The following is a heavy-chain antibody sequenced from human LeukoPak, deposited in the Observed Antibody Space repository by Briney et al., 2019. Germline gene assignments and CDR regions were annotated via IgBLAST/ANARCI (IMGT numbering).Heavy chain of an antibody. CDR2: IYYSGST. CDR1: GGSISSYY. V-gene: IGHV4-59*01. D-gene: IGHD6-19*01. Sequence: PSETLSLTCTVSGGSISSYYWSWIRQPPGKGLEWIGYIYYSGSTNYNPSLKSRVIISVDTSKNQFSLKLSSVTAADTAVYYCARVKSSGFYFDYWGQGTLVTVSS. J-gene: IGHJ4*02. CDR3: ARVKSSGFYFDY.